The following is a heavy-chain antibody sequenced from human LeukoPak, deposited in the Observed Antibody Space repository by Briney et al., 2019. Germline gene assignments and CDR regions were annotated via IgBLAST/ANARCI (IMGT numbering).Heavy chain of an antibody. J-gene: IGHJ3*02. V-gene: IGHV3-48*04. D-gene: IGHD6-19*01. CDR1: GFTFSSNS. CDR3: ASPGVIAVAEGGAFDI. CDR2: ISSTGGTI. Sequence: GGSLRLSCAASGFTFSSNSMNWVRQAPGKGLEWVSYISSTGGTIYYADSMKGRFTISRDNAKNSLYLQMNSLRVEDTAVYYCASPGVIAVAEGGAFDIWGQGTMVTVSS.